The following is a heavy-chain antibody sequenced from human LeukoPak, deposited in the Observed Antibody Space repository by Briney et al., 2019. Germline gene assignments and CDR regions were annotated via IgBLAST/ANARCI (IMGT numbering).Heavy chain of an antibody. CDR3: AKDETRDGYNLGATDY. CDR1: GFTFDRHA. J-gene: IGHJ4*02. Sequence: PGGSLRLSCAASGFTFDRHAMCWVRQAPGKGLEWVAVISYDGSNKYYADSVKGRFTISRDNSKNTLYLQMNSLRAEDTAVYYCAKDETRDGYNLGATDYWGQGTLVTVSS. CDR2: ISYDGSNK. D-gene: IGHD5-24*01. V-gene: IGHV3-30*18.